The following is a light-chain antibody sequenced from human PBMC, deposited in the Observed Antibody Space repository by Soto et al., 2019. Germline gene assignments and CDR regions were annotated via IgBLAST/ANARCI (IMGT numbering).Light chain of an antibody. J-gene: IGKJ1*01. CDR3: QQYNSYSWT. Sequence: DIQMTQSPSSVSASVGDRVTITCRASQGISSWLAWYQQKPGKAPNLLIYKASTLKSGVPSRFSGSGSGTEFTLTISSLQPDDFATYYCQQYNSYSWTFGQGTKVDIK. CDR2: KAS. V-gene: IGKV1-5*03. CDR1: QGISSW.